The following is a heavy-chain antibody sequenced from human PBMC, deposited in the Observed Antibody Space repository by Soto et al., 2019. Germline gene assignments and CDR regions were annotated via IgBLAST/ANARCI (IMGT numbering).Heavy chain of an antibody. D-gene: IGHD6-25*01. CDR1: GYTFTSYG. V-gene: IGHV1-18*01. Sequence: QVQLVQSGAEVKKPGASVKVSCKASGYTFTSYGISWVRQAPGQGLEWMGWISAYNGNTNYAQKLHGRGTMTTDPSTSTAYMELRSLRSDDTAVYYCARDRYERAATSYYYGMDVWGQGTTVTVSS. CDR2: ISAYNGNT. CDR3: ARDRYERAATSYYYGMDV. J-gene: IGHJ6*02.